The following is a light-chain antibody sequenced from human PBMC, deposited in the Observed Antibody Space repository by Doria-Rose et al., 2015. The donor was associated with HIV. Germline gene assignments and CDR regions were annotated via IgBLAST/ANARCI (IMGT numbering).Light chain of an antibody. Sequence: TQSPGTLSLSPGERATLSCRASQSFSSTYLAWYQQQPGQAPSLLIYDGSTRATGAPDRFSASVSGTDFTLTINRLEPEDFAPYYCHQYGTSWTFGQGTKVEI. CDR1: QSFSSTY. J-gene: IGKJ1*01. V-gene: IGKV3-20*01. CDR2: DGS. CDR3: HQYGTSWT.